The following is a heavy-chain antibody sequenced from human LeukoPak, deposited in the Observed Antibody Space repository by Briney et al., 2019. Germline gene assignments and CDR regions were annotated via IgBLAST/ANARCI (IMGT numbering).Heavy chain of an antibody. CDR1: GFTFSSYA. J-gene: IGHJ4*02. D-gene: IGHD3-10*01. CDR2: ISYDGSNK. CDR3: ARGQGKDFDY. V-gene: IGHV3-30-3*01. Sequence: GGSLRLSCAASGFTFSSYAMHWVRQAPGKGLEWVAVISYDGSNKYYADSVKGRFTISRDNSKNTLYLQMNSLRAEDTAVYYCARGQGKDFDYWGQGTLVPVSS.